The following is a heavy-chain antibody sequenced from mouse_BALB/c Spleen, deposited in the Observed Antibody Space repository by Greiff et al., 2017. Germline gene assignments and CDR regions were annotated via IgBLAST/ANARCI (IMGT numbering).Heavy chain of an antibody. D-gene: IGHD2-4*01. CDR3: AREGYDYDDVYFDY. CDR2: ISSGGSYT. J-gene: IGHJ2*01. Sequence: EVMLVESGGGLVKPGGSLKLSCAASGFTFSSYAMSWVRQTPEKRLEWVATISSGGSYTYYPDSVKGRFTISRDNAKNTLYLQMSSLRSEDTAMYYCAREGYDYDDVYFDYWGQGTTLTVSS. CDR1: GFTFSSYA. V-gene: IGHV5-9-1*01.